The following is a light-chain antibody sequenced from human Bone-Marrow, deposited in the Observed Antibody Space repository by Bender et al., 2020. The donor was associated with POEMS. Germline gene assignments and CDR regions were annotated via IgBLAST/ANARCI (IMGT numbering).Light chain of an antibody. Sequence: QSALTQPPSASGSPGESVTISCTGTSGDIGTYNYVSWYKQHPGKAPKLIIYEVTKRPSGVPDRLSGSKSGSTASLTVSGLQAEDEGDYYCSSYSRTTSSMAFGGGTRLTVL. CDR3: SSYSRTTSSMA. CDR2: EVT. CDR1: SGDIGTYNY. J-gene: IGLJ3*02. V-gene: IGLV2-8*01.